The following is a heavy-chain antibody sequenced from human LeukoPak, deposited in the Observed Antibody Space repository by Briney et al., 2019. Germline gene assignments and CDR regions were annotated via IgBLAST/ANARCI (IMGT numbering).Heavy chain of an antibody. D-gene: IGHD3-10*01. Sequence: PSETLSLTCTVSGGSLSSYYWSWIRQPPGKGLEGIGYIYYSGSTNYNPSLTSRVTISVDTSKNQFSLKLSSVTAADTAVYYCARALGSYGSGSYPTPHMDWGQGTLVTVSS. J-gene: IGHJ4*02. CDR1: GGSLSSYY. CDR2: IYYSGST. CDR3: ARALGSYGSGSYPTPHMD. V-gene: IGHV4-59*01.